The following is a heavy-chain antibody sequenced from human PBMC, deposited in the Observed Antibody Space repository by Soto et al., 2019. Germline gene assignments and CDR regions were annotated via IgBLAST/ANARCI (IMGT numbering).Heavy chain of an antibody. Sequence: SVEVCCTASGGTFSSYAIRWVRQATGQGLEWMGGIIPIFGTANYSQKFQGRVTITSDESTSTAYMELSSLRSEDTAVYYCARHSEAAGTYNWFDPWGQGTLVTFSS. CDR3: ARHSEAAGTYNWFDP. D-gene: IGHD6-13*01. V-gene: IGHV1-69*13. CDR1: GGTFSSYA. CDR2: IIPIFGTA. J-gene: IGHJ5*02.